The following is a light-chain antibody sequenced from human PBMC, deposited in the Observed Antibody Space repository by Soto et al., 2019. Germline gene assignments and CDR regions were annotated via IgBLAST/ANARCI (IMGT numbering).Light chain of an antibody. CDR1: RGGRSN. Sequence: KQSPATVSVSTGERATLSCRARRGGRSNLAWYQQKPGQAPRLLIYGASSRATGIPDRFSGSGSGTDFTLTISRLEPEDFAVFYCHQCDSSPWTFGQGTKVDIK. CDR3: HQCDSSPWT. V-gene: IGKV3-20*01. CDR2: GAS. J-gene: IGKJ1*01.